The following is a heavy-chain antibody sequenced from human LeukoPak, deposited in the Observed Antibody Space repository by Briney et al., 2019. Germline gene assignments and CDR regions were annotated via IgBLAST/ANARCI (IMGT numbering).Heavy chain of an antibody. CDR1: GFTVSSNY. Sequence: GGSLRLSCAASGFTVSSNYMSWVRQAPGKGLEWVSVIYRGGSTYYADSVKGRFTISRDNSKNTLSLQMNSLRAVDTAAYYCARTTKEFDILTGYYFDYWGQGTLVTVSS. D-gene: IGHD3-9*01. CDR3: ARTTKEFDILTGYYFDY. V-gene: IGHV3-53*01. J-gene: IGHJ4*02. CDR2: IYRGGST.